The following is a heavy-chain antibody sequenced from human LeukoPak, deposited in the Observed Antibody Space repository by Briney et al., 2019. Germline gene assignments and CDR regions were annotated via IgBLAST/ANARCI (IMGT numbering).Heavy chain of an antibody. D-gene: IGHD3-10*01. J-gene: IGHJ3*02. V-gene: IGHV3-48*03. CDR3: GAAWQFVDAFDI. CDR2: ISSSGTTI. Sequence: GGSLRLSCAASGFTFSSYELYWVRQAPGKGLEWISYISSSGTTIKYADSVKGRFTISRDDAKQALYLQMNSLRAEDTAIYYCGAAWQFVDAFDIWGQGTLVTVSS. CDR1: GFTFSSYE.